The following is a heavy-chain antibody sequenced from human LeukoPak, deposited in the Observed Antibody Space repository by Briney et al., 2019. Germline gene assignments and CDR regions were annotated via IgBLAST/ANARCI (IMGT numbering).Heavy chain of an antibody. Sequence: SGGSLRLSCADSGFTFNNYIMHWVRQAPGKGLESVAAIVSDGRQKYYGDSMKGRVTISRDNSRSTLYLQMKNLRVDDTAVYYCARGPYDSNGFAGPSYLWGQGTLVIVSS. CDR1: GFTFNNYI. CDR3: ARGPYDSNGFAGPSYL. V-gene: IGHV3-30*01. J-gene: IGHJ5*02. D-gene: IGHD3-22*01. CDR2: IVSDGRQK.